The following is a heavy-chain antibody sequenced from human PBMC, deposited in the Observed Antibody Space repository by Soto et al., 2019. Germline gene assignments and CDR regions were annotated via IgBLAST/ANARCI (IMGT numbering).Heavy chain of an antibody. CDR1: GGSISSSTSY. CDR3: ARLGIVVLVEAHDAFDL. Sequence: LSLTCTVSGGSISSSTSYWGWIRQTPGKGLEWIGSVYHSGRTYYNPSLESRVAMSVDTSKNQFSLKLTSVTAEDTAVYYCARLGIVVLVEAHDAFDLWGPGTMVTVSS. D-gene: IGHD2-15*01. V-gene: IGHV4-39*01. CDR2: VYHSGRT. J-gene: IGHJ3*01.